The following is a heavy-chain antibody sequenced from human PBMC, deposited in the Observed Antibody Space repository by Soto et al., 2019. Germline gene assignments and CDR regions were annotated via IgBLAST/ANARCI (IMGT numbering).Heavy chain of an antibody. CDR3: AKDSTSSAWGLDY. Sequence: EVQVLESGGGLVQPGGSLRLSCAASGFTFSGHAMSWVRQVPGKGLEWVSGISASGGSTYYADSVKGRFTISRDNSKNTLFLQMNSLRAEDTAVYYCAKDSTSSAWGLDYWGQGTLVTVSS. J-gene: IGHJ4*02. V-gene: IGHV3-23*01. CDR2: ISASGGST. CDR1: GFTFSGHA. D-gene: IGHD6-19*01.